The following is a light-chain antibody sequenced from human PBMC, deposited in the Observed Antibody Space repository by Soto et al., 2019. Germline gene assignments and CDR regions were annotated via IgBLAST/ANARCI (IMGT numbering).Light chain of an antibody. Sequence: QSVLTQPPSVSEAPRQRVTISCSVSSSNIGNNAVNWYQQLPGKAPKLLIYYDDLLPSGVSDRFSGSKSGTSASLAISGLQSEDEADYYCAAWDDSLNGLVFGTGTKVTVL. CDR3: AAWDDSLNGLV. CDR1: SSNIGNNA. J-gene: IGLJ1*01. V-gene: IGLV1-36*01. CDR2: YDD.